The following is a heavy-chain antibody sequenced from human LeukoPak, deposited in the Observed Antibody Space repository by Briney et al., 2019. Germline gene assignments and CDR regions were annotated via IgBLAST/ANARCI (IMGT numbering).Heavy chain of an antibody. J-gene: IGHJ5*02. D-gene: IGHD2-2*02. Sequence: PSETLSLTCAVYGGSFSGYYWSWIRQPPGKGLEWIGEINHSGSTNYNPSPKSRVTISVDTSKNQFSLKLSSVTAADTAVYYCVRASFVVVPAAIVWFDPWGQGTLVTVSS. CDR2: INHSGST. V-gene: IGHV4-34*01. CDR3: VRASFVVVPAAIVWFDP. CDR1: GGSFSGYY.